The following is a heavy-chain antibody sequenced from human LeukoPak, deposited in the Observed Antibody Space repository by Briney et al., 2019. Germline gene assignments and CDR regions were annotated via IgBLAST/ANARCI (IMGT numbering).Heavy chain of an antibody. J-gene: IGHJ4*02. CDR3: AHARAAGGFSFDY. Sequence: SGPMLFKPTHTLTLTCAFSGFSISTPAGGVGWIRQPPGKALECLTLISWNDNKRYSSSLKSRITVTKDTSKNQVVLTMANMDPVDTATYYCAHARAAGGFSFDYWGQGALVTVSS. CDR2: ISWNDNK. D-gene: IGHD6-13*01. CDR1: GFSISTPAGG. V-gene: IGHV2-5*01.